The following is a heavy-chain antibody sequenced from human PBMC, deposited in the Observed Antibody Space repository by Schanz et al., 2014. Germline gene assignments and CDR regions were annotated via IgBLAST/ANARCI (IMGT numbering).Heavy chain of an antibody. CDR3: AKGRFGELSAFDI. V-gene: IGHV3-11*01. CDR1: GFSFSDHA. Sequence: VELVESGGGLVQPGGSLRLSCAASGFSFSDHAMDWVRQAPGKGPEWVSYITYNGGTIYYADSVKGRFTISRDNSKNTLYLQMNSLRAEDTAVYYCAKGRFGELSAFDIWGQGTMVTVSS. D-gene: IGHD3-10*01. J-gene: IGHJ3*02. CDR2: ITYNGGTI.